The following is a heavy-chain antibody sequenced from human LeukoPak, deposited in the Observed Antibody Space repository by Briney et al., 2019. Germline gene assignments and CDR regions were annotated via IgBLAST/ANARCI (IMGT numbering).Heavy chain of an antibody. CDR2: ISSNGGST. V-gene: IGHV3-64*01. CDR3: ARGFKFGDYVWGSYRYTVATYFDY. J-gene: IGHJ4*02. D-gene: IGHD3-16*02. CDR1: GFTFSSYA. Sequence: GGSLRLSCAASGFTFSSYAMHWVRQAPGKGLEYVSAISSNGGSTYYANSVKGRFTISRDNSKDTLYLQMGSLRAEDMAVYYCARGFKFGDYVWGSYRYTVATYFDYWGQGTLVTVSS.